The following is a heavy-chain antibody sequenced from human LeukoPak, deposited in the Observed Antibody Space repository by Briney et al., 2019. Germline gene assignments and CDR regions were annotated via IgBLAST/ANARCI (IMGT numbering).Heavy chain of an antibody. V-gene: IGHV3-23*01. CDR3: AKGAYCNGGSCYSYYFDY. CDR2: INGSGGST. D-gene: IGHD2-15*01. CDR1: GFTFSSYA. Sequence: PGGSLRLSCAASGFTFSSYAMSWVRQAPGKGLEWVSAINGSGGSTYYADSVKGRLTISRDNSKNTLYLQMNSLRAEDTAVYYCAKGAYCNGGSCYSYYFDYWGQGTLVTVSS. J-gene: IGHJ4*02.